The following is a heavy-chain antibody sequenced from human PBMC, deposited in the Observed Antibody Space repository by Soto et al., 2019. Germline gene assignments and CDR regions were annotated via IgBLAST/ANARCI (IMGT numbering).Heavy chain of an antibody. J-gene: IGHJ4*02. CDR1: GGSISSSSYY. D-gene: IGHD4-17*01. CDR3: ARLPTVVTPEGDY. V-gene: IGHV4-39*01. Sequence: SETLSLTCTVSGGSISSSSYYWGWIRQPPGKGLEWIGSIYYSGSTYYNPSLKSRVTISVDTSKNQFSLKLSSVTAADTAVYYCARLPTVVTPEGDYWGQGTLVTVSS. CDR2: IYYSGST.